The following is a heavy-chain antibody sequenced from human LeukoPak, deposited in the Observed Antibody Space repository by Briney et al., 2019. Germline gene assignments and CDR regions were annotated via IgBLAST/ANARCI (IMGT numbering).Heavy chain of an antibody. CDR3: ARDPGSGWYGVDY. J-gene: IGHJ4*02. D-gene: IGHD6-19*01. CDR2: IYTSGST. V-gene: IGHV4-61*02. CDR1: GGSISSGSYY. Sequence: PSQTLSLTCTVSGGSISSGSYYWCWIRQPAGKGLEWIGRIYTSGSTNYNPSLKSRVTISVDTSKNQFSLKLSSVTAADTAVYYCARDPGSGWYGVDYWGQGTLVTVSS.